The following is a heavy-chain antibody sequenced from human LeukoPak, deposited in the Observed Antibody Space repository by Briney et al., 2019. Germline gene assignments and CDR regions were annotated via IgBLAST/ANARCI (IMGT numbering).Heavy chain of an antibody. J-gene: IGHJ6*03. CDR2: IYYSGGT. Sequence: SETLSLTCTVSGGSISSSSYYWGWIRQPPGKGLEWIGSIYYSGGTYYNPSLKSRVTISVDTSKNQFSLKLSSVTAADTAVYYCERQRIAAPTYYMDVWGKGTTVTVSS. D-gene: IGHD6-13*01. CDR3: ERQRIAAPTYYMDV. V-gene: IGHV4-39*01. CDR1: GGSISSSSYY.